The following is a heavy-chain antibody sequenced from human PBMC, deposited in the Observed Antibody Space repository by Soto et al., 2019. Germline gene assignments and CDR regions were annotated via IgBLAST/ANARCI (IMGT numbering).Heavy chain of an antibody. Sequence: EVQLVESGGGLVKPGGSLRLSCAASGFTFTRYSMNWVRQAPGKGLEWVSSISSTTNYIYYGDSMKGRFTISRDNAKNSLLLEMNGLRAEDTAVYYCARESEDLTSNFDYWGQGTLVTVSS. V-gene: IGHV3-21*06. J-gene: IGHJ4*02. CDR3: ARESEDLTSNFDY. CDR1: GFTFTRYS. CDR2: ISSTTNYI.